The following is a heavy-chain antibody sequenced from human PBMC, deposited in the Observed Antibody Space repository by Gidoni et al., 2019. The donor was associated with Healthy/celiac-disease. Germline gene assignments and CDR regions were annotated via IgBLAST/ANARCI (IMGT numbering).Heavy chain of an antibody. Sequence: QVQLVESGGGVVQPGWSLRLSCAASGFTFSTYAVHWVRQAPGKGLEWVAVRSYDGSNKYYADSVKGRFTISRDNSKNTLYMQMNSLRAEDTAVYYCARGGPARITMVQGVYQPAPWGQGTLVTVSS. CDR3: ARGGPARITMVQGVYQPAP. D-gene: IGHD3-10*01. CDR1: GFTFSTYA. J-gene: IGHJ5*02. V-gene: IGHV3-30-3*01. CDR2: RSYDGSNK.